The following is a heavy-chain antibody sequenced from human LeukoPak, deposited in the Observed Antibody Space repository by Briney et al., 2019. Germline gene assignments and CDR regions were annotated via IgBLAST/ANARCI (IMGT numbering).Heavy chain of an antibody. CDR3: ARSGYGSADS. D-gene: IGHD3-10*01. CDR1: AFTFSNAW. J-gene: IGHJ4*02. V-gene: IGHV3-21*01. Sequence: PGGSLGLSCAASAFTFSNAWMNWVRQTPGKGLEWVSSISPRSTYMYYADSVKGRVTISRDNAKNSLYLQMNSLRAEDTAMYYCARSGYGSADSWGQGTPVTVSS. CDR2: ISPRSTYM.